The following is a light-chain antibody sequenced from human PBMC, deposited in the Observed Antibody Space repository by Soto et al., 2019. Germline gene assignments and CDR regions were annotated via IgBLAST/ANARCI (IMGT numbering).Light chain of an antibody. Sequence: QSALTQPASVSGSPGQSITISCTGTSSDVGAYNYVSWYQQHPDKAPKLMIFEVSDRPSGVSNRFSGSNSGNTASLTVSGLQAEDEADYYCSSYAGSSNVFGTGTKLTVL. V-gene: IGLV2-14*01. CDR1: SSDVGAYNY. CDR3: SSYAGSSNV. CDR2: EVS. J-gene: IGLJ1*01.